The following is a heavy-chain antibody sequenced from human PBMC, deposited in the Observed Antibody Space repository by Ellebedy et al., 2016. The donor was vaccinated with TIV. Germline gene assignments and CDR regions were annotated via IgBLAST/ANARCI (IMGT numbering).Heavy chain of an antibody. CDR1: GGSISSYY. CDR3: ARTTTGTTPFFDY. D-gene: IGHD1-7*01. CDR2: IYYSGST. V-gene: IGHV4-59*01. J-gene: IGHJ4*02. Sequence: MPSETLSLTCAVSGGSISSYYWSWIRQPPGKGLEWIGYIYYSGSTKFNPSLKSRVTISVDTSKNQFSLKLSSVTAADTAVYYCARTTTGTTPFFDYWGQGTLVTVSS.